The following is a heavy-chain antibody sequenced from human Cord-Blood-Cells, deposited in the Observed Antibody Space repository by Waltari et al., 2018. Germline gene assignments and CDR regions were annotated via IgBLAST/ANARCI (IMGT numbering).Heavy chain of an antibody. D-gene: IGHD1-26*01. J-gene: IGHJ5*02. V-gene: IGHV4-34*01. Sequence: QVQLQQWGAGLLKPSETLSLTCAVYGGSFSGYYWSWIRQPRGKGLEWIGEINHGGSTTYNPSLKGRVTISVDTSKNQFSLKLSSVTAADTAVYYCARGGGSYYNWFDPWGQGTLVTVSS. CDR3: ARGGGSYYNWFDP. CDR2: INHGGST. CDR1: GGSFSGYY.